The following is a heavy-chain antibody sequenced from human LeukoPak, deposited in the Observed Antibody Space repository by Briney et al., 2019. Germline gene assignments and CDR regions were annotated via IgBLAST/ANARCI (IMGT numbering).Heavy chain of an antibody. CDR2: IKPYSGDT. CDR3: ARTDSVPAGDYHYWYMDV. Sequence: GASVKVSCKASGFTLIDYIHWVRQDPRQGLQWMGWIKPYSGDTDYAQRFHVRVTMTRDTSISTVYMELSSLRSDDTAVYYGARTDSVPAGDYHYWYMDVWGKGTTVTVSS. CDR1: GFTLIDY. D-gene: IGHD2-2*01. V-gene: IGHV1-2*02. J-gene: IGHJ6*03.